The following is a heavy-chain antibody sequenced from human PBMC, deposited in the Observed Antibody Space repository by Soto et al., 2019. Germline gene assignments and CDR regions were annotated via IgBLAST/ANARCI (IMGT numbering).Heavy chain of an antibody. CDR3: AKVFEPVVDAPIDC. J-gene: IGHJ4*02. CDR1: GFTFSSYA. V-gene: IGHV3-23*01. CDR2: ISGSGGST. Sequence: GSVRLSCAASGFTFSSYAMSWVRHAPGKGLEWVSAISGSGGSTYYADSVKGRFTISRDNSKNTLYLQMNSLRAEDTAVYYCAKVFEPVVDAPIDCWGQGTLVTVSS. D-gene: IGHD2-15*01.